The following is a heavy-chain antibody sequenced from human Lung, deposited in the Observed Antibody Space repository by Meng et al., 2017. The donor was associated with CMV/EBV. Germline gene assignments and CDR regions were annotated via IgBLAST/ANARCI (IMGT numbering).Heavy chain of an antibody. CDR3: ARQIGNAAHDAFDI. V-gene: IGHV5-51*01. Sequence: XVSCKGSGYSFTSYWIGWVRQMPGKGLEWMGIIYPGDSDTRYSPSFQGQVTISADKSISTAYLQWSSLKASDTAMYYCARQIGNAAHDAFDIWGQGTMVTVSS. CDR1: GYSFTSYW. J-gene: IGHJ3*02. D-gene: IGHD2-15*01. CDR2: IYPGDSDT.